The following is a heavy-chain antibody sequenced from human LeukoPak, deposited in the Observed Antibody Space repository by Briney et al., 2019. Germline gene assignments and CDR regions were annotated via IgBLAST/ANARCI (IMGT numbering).Heavy chain of an antibody. J-gene: IGHJ4*02. CDR2: ISYDGSNK. V-gene: IGHV3-30-3*01. D-gene: IGHD6-13*01. CDR1: GFTFSSYA. CDR3: ARDPEEQQLIGLFEYYFDY. Sequence: EPGRPLRLSCAASGFTFSSYAMHWVRQAPGKGLEWVAVISYDGSNKYYADSVKGRFTISRDNSKNTLYLQINSLSAEGPAVYYCARDPEEQQLIGLFEYYFDYWGQGTLVTVSS.